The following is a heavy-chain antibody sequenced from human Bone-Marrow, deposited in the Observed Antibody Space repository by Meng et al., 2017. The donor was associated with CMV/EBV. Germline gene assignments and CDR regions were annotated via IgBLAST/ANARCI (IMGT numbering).Heavy chain of an antibody. Sequence: GESLKISCAASGFTFSSYAMSWVRQAPGKGLEWVSAISGSGGSAYYADSVKGRFTISRDNSKNTLYLQMNSLRAEDTAVYYCAKDRSYSSSWSDYWGQGTLVTVSS. J-gene: IGHJ4*02. CDR1: GFTFSSYA. CDR3: AKDRSYSSSWSDY. CDR2: ISGSGGSA. D-gene: IGHD6-13*01. V-gene: IGHV3-23*01.